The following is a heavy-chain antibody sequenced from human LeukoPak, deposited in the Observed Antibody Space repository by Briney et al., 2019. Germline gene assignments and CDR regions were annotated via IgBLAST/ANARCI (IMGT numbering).Heavy chain of an antibody. J-gene: IGHJ3*02. Sequence: GGSLRLSCAASGFSFSTYEMNWVRQAPGKGLEWVSYISSRGSAIYYADSVKGRFTISRDIAKTSLYLQMNSLRAEDTAIYYCARDMEPDALDIWGQGTMVTVSS. CDR2: ISSRGSAI. CDR1: GFSFSTYE. CDR3: ARDMEPDALDI. D-gene: IGHD1-26*01. V-gene: IGHV3-48*03.